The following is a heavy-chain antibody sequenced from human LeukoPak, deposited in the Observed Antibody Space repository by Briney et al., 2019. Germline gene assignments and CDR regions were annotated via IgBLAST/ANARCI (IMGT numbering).Heavy chain of an antibody. D-gene: IGHD3/OR15-3a*01. Sequence: KTSETLSLTCTVSGASISGNLWTWIRQPPGKGLEWIAYVYDNGDTRYHPSFTGRVSISVDLSRNQFSLRLTSVLAADTADYFCARLSDYDFGRSHYMDVWGKGTTVT. CDR3: ARLSDYDFGRSHYMDV. J-gene: IGHJ6*03. CDR1: GASISGNL. V-gene: IGHV4-59*01. CDR2: VYDNGDT.